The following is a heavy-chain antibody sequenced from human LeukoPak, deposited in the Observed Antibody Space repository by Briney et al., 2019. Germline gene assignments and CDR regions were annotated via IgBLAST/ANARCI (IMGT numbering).Heavy chain of an antibody. D-gene: IGHD4-11*01. J-gene: IGHJ6*03. Sequence: PSQTLSLTCTVSGGSISSGDYYWLWIPQPPGKGLEGFGYIYYSGSTYYNPSVKSRVTISVDTSKNQLSLTLSSVTAADTAVYYCARVTTRPIYYMDVWGKGTTVTISS. V-gene: IGHV4-30-4*08. CDR2: IYYSGST. CDR1: GGSISSGDYY. CDR3: ARVTTRPIYYMDV.